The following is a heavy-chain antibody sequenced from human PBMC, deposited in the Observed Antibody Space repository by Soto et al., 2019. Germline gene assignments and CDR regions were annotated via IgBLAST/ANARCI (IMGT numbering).Heavy chain of an antibody. D-gene: IGHD6-19*01. V-gene: IGHV1-69*04. Sequence: QVQLVQSGAEVKKPGSSVKISCQASGGTFSTSTISWVRQAPGQGLEWMGRSIPLVDRAIYAHNFQGRVTMTADKSTNKVYMEMFSLRSDDTAVYYCARAVAGTSILDSWGQGTLVTVSS. CDR2: SIPLVDRA. CDR1: GGTFSTST. CDR3: ARAVAGTSILDS. J-gene: IGHJ4*02.